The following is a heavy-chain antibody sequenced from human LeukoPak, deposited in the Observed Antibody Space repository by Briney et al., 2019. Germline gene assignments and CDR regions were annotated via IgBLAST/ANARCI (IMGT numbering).Heavy chain of an antibody. J-gene: IGHJ2*01. CDR2: IYYSGST. CDR1: GGSVSSGSYY. D-gene: IGHD5-12*01. Sequence: SETLSLTCTVSGGSVSSGSYYWSWIRQHPGKGLEWIGYIYYSGSTYYNPSLKSRVTISVDTSKNQFSLKLSSVTAADTAVYYCARAKRGYSGYVSPYWYFDLWGRGTLVTVSS. CDR3: ARAKRGYSGYVSPYWYFDL. V-gene: IGHV4-31*03.